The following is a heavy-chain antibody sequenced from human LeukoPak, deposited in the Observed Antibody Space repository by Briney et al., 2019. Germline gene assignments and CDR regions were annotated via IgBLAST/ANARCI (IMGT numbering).Heavy chain of an antibody. V-gene: IGHV3-30*04. CDR1: EFTFSRNA. CDR3: ARDRAVGCSGGSCYPIDY. Sequence: GGSPRLSCAASEFTFSRNAMHWVRQAPGKGLEWVAVISYDGSNKYYADSVKGRFTISRDNSKDTLYLQMNSLRAEDTAAYYCARDRAVGCSGGSCYPIDYWGQGTLVTVSS. D-gene: IGHD2-15*01. CDR2: ISYDGSNK. J-gene: IGHJ4*02.